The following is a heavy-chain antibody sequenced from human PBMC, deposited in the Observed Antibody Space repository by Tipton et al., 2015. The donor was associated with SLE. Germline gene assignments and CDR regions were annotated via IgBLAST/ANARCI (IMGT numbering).Heavy chain of an antibody. CDR1: GFTFSKYW. Sequence: SLRLSCAASGFTFSKYWMHWVRQAPGKGLEWVAVISYDGSNKYYADSVKGRFTISRDNSKNTLYLQMNSLRAEDTAVYYCARDRGSSWFFFDYWGQGTLVTVSS. D-gene: IGHD6-13*01. CDR3: ARDRGSSWFFFDY. V-gene: IGHV3-30*03. J-gene: IGHJ4*02. CDR2: ISYDGSNK.